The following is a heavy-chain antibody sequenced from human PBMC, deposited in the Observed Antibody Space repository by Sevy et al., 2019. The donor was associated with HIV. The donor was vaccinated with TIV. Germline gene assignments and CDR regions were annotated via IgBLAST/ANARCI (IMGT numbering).Heavy chain of an antibody. V-gene: IGHV3-7*01. D-gene: IGHD1-26*01. CDR1: GFNIRAHW. CDR3: VRALLKADSL. CDR2: INEDGSTK. Sequence: GGSLRLSCAASGFNIRAHWMLWVRQAPGKGLEWVANINEDGSTKNYLDSVKGRFTISRDNAENSAFLKMNSLRVEDTAVYYCVRALLKADSLWGQGTLVTVSS. J-gene: IGHJ4*02.